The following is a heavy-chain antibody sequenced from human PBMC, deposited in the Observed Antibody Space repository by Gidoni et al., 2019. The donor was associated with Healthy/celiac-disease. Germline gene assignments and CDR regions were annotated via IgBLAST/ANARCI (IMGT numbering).Heavy chain of an antibody. CDR2: ISWNSGSI. J-gene: IGHJ1*01. D-gene: IGHD2-21*02. CDR1: GFTFDDYA. CDR3: AKTPPHCGGDCSVFQH. V-gene: IGHV3-9*01. Sequence: EVQLVESGGGLVQPGRSLRLSCAASGFTFDDYAMHWVRQAPGKGLEWVSGISWNSGSIGYADSVKGRFTISRDNAKNSLYLQMNSLRAEDTALYYCAKTPPHCGGDCSVFQHWGQGTLVTVSS.